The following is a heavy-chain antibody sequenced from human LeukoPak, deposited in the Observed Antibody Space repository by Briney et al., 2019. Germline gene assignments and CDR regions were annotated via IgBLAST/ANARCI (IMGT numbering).Heavy chain of an antibody. CDR3: ARVAVLRYFDWLLPGGWFDP. Sequence: ASVKVSCKASGYTFTSYYMHWVRQAPGQGLEWMGGIIPIFGTANYAQKFQGRVTITADESTSTAYMELSSLRSEDTAVYYGARVAVLRYFDWLLPGGWFDPWGQGTLVTVSS. D-gene: IGHD3-9*01. J-gene: IGHJ5*02. V-gene: IGHV1-69*13. CDR1: GYTFTSYY. CDR2: IIPIFGTA.